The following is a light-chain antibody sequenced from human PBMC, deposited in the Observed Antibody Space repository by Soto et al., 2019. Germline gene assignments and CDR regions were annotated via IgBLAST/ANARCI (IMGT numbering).Light chain of an antibody. CDR3: SSYTERKNID. V-gene: IGLV2-8*01. CDR2: GVT. J-gene: IGLJ1*01. Sequence: QSVLTQSPSASGSPGQSVTISCTGTSSGIGGYNSVSWYQQHPGKAPKVMIYGVTKRPSGVPDRFSGSKFGYTASLIVSALHLDDEADYYCSSYTERKNIDFGTGTNVTGL. CDR1: SSGIGGYNS.